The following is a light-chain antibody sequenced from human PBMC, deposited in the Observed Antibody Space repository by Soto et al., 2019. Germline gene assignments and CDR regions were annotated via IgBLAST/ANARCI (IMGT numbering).Light chain of an antibody. CDR1: QFLSSY. CDR2: GAS. V-gene: IGKV3-15*01. J-gene: IGKJ1*01. Sequence: EIVLTQSPATLSLSPGARAPLSCRASQFLSSYLAWYQQKAGQAPRLLIYGASTRATGIPARFSGSGSGTEFTLTISSLQSEDFAVYYCQQYSIWRTFGQGTKVDIK. CDR3: QQYSIWRT.